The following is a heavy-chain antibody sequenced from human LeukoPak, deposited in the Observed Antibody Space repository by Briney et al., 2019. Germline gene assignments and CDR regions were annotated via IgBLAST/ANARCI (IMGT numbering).Heavy chain of an antibody. CDR2: IYSVGTI. V-gene: IGHV3-53*01. Sequence: PGGSLRLSCVISGFSVRSNYMSWVRQAPGKGLEWVSVIYSVGTIYYADSVKGRFTISRDNAKNSLYLQMNSLRAEDTAVYYCARERRQWQPFDIWGQGTMVTVSS. CDR1: GFSVRSNY. CDR3: ARERRQWQPFDI. J-gene: IGHJ3*02. D-gene: IGHD6-19*01.